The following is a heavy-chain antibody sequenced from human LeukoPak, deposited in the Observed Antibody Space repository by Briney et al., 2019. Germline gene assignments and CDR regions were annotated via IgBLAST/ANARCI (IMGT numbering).Heavy chain of an antibody. CDR1: KPIFSTYT. CDR2: ISYDGDSS. D-gene: IGHD6-19*01. V-gene: IGHV3-30-3*01. Sequence: GGSLRLSCAASKPIFSTYTMHRVRQAPGKGLEWVATISYDGDSSFYADSVQGRFTISRDNSKNTLYLQMNSLRAEDTAVYYCAKVQYSSGWYDYWGQGTLVTVSS. J-gene: IGHJ4*02. CDR3: AKVQYSSGWYDY.